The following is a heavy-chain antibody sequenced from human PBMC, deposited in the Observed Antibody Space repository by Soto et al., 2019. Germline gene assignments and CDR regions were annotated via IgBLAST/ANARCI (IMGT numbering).Heavy chain of an antibody. Sequence: EVQLVETGGGLIQPGGSLRLSCAASGFTVSSNYMSWVRQAPGKGLEWVSVIYSGGSTYYADSVKGRFTISRDNSKNTLYLQMNSLRAEDTAVYYCARDRGYGRGYYFDYWGQGTLVTVSS. CDR3: ARDRGYGRGYYFDY. D-gene: IGHD3-10*01. J-gene: IGHJ4*02. CDR2: IYSGGST. CDR1: GFTVSSNY. V-gene: IGHV3-53*02.